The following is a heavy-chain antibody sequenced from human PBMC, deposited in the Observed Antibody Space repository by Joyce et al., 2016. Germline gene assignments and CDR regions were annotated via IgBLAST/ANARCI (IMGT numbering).Heavy chain of an antibody. CDR2: IYSGGNT. CDR3: ARGTGDFDY. D-gene: IGHD7-27*01. J-gene: IGHJ4*02. CDR1: GFTVSSNS. V-gene: IGHV3-53*02. Sequence: EVQLVETGGGLIQPGGSLRLSCAASGFTVSSNSMSWVRQAPGNGLEWVAIIYSGGNTNYADAVKGRFTISRDNSKNTLSLQMNSLRAEDTAVYYCARGTGDFDYWGQGTLVTVSS.